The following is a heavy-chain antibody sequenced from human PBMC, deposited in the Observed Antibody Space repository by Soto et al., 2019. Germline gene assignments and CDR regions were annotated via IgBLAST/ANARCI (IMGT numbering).Heavy chain of an antibody. Sequence: GGSLRLSCAASGFTFSSYAMSWVRQAPGKGLEWVSAISGSGGTTYYADSVKGRFTFSRDNSKNTLYLHMNSLRAEDTAVYYCAKTANGWFSAFDIWGQGTMVTVSS. V-gene: IGHV3-23*01. CDR2: ISGSGGTT. CDR3: AKTANGWFSAFDI. CDR1: GFTFSSYA. J-gene: IGHJ3*02. D-gene: IGHD6-19*01.